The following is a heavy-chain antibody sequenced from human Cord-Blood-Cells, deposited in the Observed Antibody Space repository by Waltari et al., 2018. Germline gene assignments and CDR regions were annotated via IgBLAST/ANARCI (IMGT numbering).Heavy chain of an antibody. D-gene: IGHD2-15*01. CDR1: GYTFTSYG. V-gene: IGHV1-18*01. CDR2: ISAYKGNT. Sequence: QVQLVQSGAEVKKPGASVKVSCKASGYTFTSYGISWVRQAPGKGLEWMGWISAYKGNTNYAQKLQGRVTMTTDTSTSTAYMELRSLRSDDTAVYYCARAEEYCSGGSCLIDYWGQGTLVTVSS. J-gene: IGHJ4*02. CDR3: ARAEEYCSGGSCLIDY.